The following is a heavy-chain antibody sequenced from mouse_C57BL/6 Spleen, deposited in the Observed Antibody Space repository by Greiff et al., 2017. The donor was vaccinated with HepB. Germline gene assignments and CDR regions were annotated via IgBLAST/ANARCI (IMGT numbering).Heavy chain of an antibody. CDR3: ARDYYGNYAMDY. D-gene: IGHD1-1*01. V-gene: IGHV1-59*01. CDR2: IDPSDSYT. Sequence: VQLQQSGAELVRPGTSVKLSCKASGYTFTSYWMHWVKQRPGQGLEWIGVIDPSDSYTNYNQKFKGKATLTVDTSSSTAYMQLSSLTSEDSAVYYCARDYYGNYAMDYWGQGTSVTVSS. J-gene: IGHJ4*01. CDR1: GYTFTSYW.